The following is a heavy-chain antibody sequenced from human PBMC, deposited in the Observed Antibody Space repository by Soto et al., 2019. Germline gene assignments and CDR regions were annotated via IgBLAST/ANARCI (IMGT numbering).Heavy chain of an antibody. CDR1: GGSIVSDNW. J-gene: IGHJ4*02. CDR2: IFHRGDT. Sequence: SETLSLTCTVSGGSIVSDNWWSWVRQPPGKGLEWIGEIFHRGDTNYNPSLESRVTISVDKSNNQFSLKVTSVTAADTAVYFCVNSEGKKPLDHFAYWGQGALVTVSS. CDR3: VNSEGKKPLDHFAY. V-gene: IGHV4-4*02. D-gene: IGHD3-3*02.